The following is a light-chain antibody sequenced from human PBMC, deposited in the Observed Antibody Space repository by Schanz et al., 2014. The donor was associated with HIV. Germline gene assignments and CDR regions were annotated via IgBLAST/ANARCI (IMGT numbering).Light chain of an antibody. J-gene: IGLJ2*01. CDR2: DVS. Sequence: QSALTQPASLSGSPGQSITISCTGSSSDVGDYNFVSWYQQHPGKAPKLMIYDVSYRPSGVSNRFSGSKSGNTASLTISGLQADDEADYYCSSYTSSSTRVVFGGGTKVTVL. CDR3: SSYTSSSTRVV. V-gene: IGLV2-14*03. CDR1: SSDVGDYNF.